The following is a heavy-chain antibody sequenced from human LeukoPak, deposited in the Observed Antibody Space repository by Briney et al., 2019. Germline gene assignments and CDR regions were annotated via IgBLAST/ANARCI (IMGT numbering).Heavy chain of an antibody. Sequence: TSETLSLTCAVYGGSFSGYYWSWIRQPPGKGQEWIGEINHSGSTNYNPSLKSRVTISVDTSKNQFSLKLSSVTAADTAVYYCARGPALRYFDAWGQGTLVTVSS. D-gene: IGHD3-9*01. J-gene: IGHJ5*02. CDR2: INHSGST. V-gene: IGHV4-34*01. CDR1: GGSFSGYY. CDR3: ARGPALRYFDA.